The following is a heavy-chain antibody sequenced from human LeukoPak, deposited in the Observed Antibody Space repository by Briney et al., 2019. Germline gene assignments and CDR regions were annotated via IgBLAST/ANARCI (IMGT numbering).Heavy chain of an antibody. CDR1: GFRFDDFY. Sequence: PGGSLRLSCAASGFRFDDFYVSWIRQAPGKGLEWISFISDSGGMMDHADSVKGRFTISRDNAKNSVHLEMNNLKAEDTAVYHCARHMVLSPCDYWGPGTLVTVSS. CDR2: ISDSGGMM. V-gene: IGHV3-11*01. D-gene: IGHD4/OR15-4a*01. CDR3: ARHMVLSPCDY. J-gene: IGHJ4*02.